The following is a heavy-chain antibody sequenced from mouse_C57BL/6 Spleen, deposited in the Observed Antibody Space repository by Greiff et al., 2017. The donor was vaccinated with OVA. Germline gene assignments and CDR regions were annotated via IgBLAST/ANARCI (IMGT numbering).Heavy chain of an antibody. CDR2: IDPSDSYT. D-gene: IGHD2-4*01. Sequence: QVQLQQPGAELVMPGASVKLSCKASGYTFTSYWMHWVKQRPGQGLEWIGEIDPSDSYTNYNQKFKGKSTLTVDKSSSTAYMQLSSLTSEDSAVYYCARVYDYDEGFAYWGQGTLVTVSA. J-gene: IGHJ3*01. V-gene: IGHV1-69*01. CDR1: GYTFTSYW. CDR3: ARVYDYDEGFAY.